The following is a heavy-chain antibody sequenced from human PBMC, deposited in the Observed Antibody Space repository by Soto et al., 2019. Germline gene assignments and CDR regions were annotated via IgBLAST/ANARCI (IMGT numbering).Heavy chain of an antibody. D-gene: IGHD5-12*01. CDR1: GDSIRSYY. Sequence: QVQLQESGPGLVKPSETLSLTCTVSGDSIRSYYWTWIRQPPGKGLELIGYIYYSGSTRYNPSLKSRVTISVDMSKNQFSLKLRSVIAAYTAVYYCAIAYGGFDNGLDVWGQGTAVSVTS. CDR3: AIAYGGFDNGLDV. J-gene: IGHJ6*02. CDR2: IYYSGST. V-gene: IGHV4-59*01.